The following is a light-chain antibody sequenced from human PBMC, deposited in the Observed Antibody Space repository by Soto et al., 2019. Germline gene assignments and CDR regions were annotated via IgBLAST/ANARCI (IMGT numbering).Light chain of an antibody. V-gene: IGKV1-5*03. CDR2: KAS. CDR3: KQYNSYPLT. J-gene: IGKJ4*01. Sequence: DIQMTQSPSTLSASVGDRVTITCRASQSISSWLAWYQQKPGKAPKLLIYKASSLESGVPSRFSGSGSGTDFTFTISILQPDDFATYYCKQYNSYPLTFGGGTKVDIK. CDR1: QSISSW.